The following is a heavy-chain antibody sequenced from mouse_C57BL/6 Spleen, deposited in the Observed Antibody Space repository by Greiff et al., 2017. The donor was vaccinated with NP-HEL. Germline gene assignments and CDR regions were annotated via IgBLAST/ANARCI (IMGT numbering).Heavy chain of an antibody. CDR2: ISYDGSN. CDR1: GYSITSGYY. D-gene: IGHD2-3*01. V-gene: IGHV3-6*01. J-gene: IGHJ1*03. Sequence: VQLKQSGPGLVKPSQSLSLTCSVTGYSITSGYYWNWIRQFPGNKLEWMGYISYDGSNKYNPTLKNRISITRDTSKNQFFLKLNSVTTEDTATDYCARDKGDGYYWYFDVWGTGTTVTVSS. CDR3: ARDKGDGYYWYFDV.